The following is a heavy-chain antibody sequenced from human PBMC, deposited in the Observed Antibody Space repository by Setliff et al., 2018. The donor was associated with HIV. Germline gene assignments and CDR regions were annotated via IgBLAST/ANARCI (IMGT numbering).Heavy chain of an antibody. Sequence: SETLSLTCAVSGDSISISSSFWGWIRQPPGKGLEWIGTLYYSGSTYYNPSLKSRVTISLDTSKNQFSLKLRSVTAADTAGYYCARVGASGVPSTMDYYYYMDVWGKGTTVTVSS. CDR1: GDSISISSSF. J-gene: IGHJ6*03. V-gene: IGHV4-39*07. CDR2: LYYSGST. D-gene: IGHD3-10*01. CDR3: ARVGASGVPSTMDYYYYMDV.